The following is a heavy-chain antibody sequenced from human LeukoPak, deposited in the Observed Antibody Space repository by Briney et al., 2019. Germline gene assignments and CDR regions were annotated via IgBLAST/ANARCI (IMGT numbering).Heavy chain of an antibody. CDR2: ISYDGSNK. J-gene: IGHJ4*02. CDR1: GXTFSSYG. D-gene: IGHD3-22*01. CDR3: AKLPDSSGMGFDY. V-gene: IGHV3-30*18. Sequence: PGGSLRLSCAASGXTFSSYGMHWVRQAPGKGLEWVAVISYDGSNKYYADSVKGRFTISRDNSKNTLYLQMNSLRAEDTAVYYCAKLPDSSGMGFDYWSQGTLVTVSS.